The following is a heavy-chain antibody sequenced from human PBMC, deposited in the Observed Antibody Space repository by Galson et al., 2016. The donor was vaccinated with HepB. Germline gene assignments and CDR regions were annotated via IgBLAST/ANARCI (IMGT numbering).Heavy chain of an antibody. V-gene: IGHV3-9*01. CDR1: GFKFEDYA. CDR2: ITRQSGRP. Sequence: SLRLSCAASGFKFEDYAVHWVRQRPGKGLEWVSGITRQSGRPGYADSVKGRFTSSRDNARQSVTLQMNNLTSEDTAVYSCAKSGLTTMTLFDLWGQGSQVLVSS. CDR3: AKSGLTTMTLFDL. D-gene: IGHD4-17*01. J-gene: IGHJ4*02.